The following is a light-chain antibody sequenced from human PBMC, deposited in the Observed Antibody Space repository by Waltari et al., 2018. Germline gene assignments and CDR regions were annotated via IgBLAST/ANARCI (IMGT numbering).Light chain of an antibody. J-gene: IGLJ2*01. CDR3: GAWDSSLSAGV. Sequence: QSVLTQPPSVSAAPGQQVTISCSGNSSNIGKNHVSWYQQFPGTAPKLLLYGRNKRRSGIPNRFSAADSGTSATLAITGLQTGDEADYYCGAWDSSLSAGVFGGGTKLTVL. CDR2: GRN. V-gene: IGLV1-51*01. CDR1: SSNIGKNH.